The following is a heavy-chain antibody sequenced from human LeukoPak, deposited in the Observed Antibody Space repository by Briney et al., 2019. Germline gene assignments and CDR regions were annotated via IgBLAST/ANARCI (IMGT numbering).Heavy chain of an antibody. Sequence: GGSLRLSCAASGFTVSSNYMSWVRQAPGKGLEWVSVIYSGGSTYYADSVKGRFTISRDNSKNTLYLQMNSLRAEDTAVYYCAREVMTSDSAGMVYWGQGTLVTVSS. CDR3: AREVMTSDSAGMVY. CDR2: IYSGGST. D-gene: IGHD2-21*01. CDR1: GFTVSSNY. V-gene: IGHV3-66*01. J-gene: IGHJ4*02.